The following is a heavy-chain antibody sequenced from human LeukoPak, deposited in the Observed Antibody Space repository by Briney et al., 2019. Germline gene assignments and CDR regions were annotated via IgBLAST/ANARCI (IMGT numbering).Heavy chain of an antibody. CDR1: GDSISSSY. D-gene: IGHD2-8*01. Sequence: SETLSLTCTVSGDSISSSYWSWIRQPPGKGLEWIGYIYYSGSTNYNPSLKSRVTISVDTSKNQFSLKLSSVTAADTAVYYCAREKVLAPQWFDPWGQGTLVTVSS. V-gene: IGHV4-59*01. CDR3: AREKVLAPQWFDP. J-gene: IGHJ5*02. CDR2: IYYSGST.